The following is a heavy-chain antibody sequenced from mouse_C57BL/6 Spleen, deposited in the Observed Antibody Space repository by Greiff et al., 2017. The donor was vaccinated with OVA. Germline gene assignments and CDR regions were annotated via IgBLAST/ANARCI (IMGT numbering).Heavy chain of an antibody. CDR2: IRLKSDNYAT. CDR1: GFTFSHYW. Sequence: EVKLMESGAELVQPGASVKLSCIASGFTFSHYWMNWVRQSPEKGLEWVAQIRLKSDNYATHYAESVKGRFTISRDDSKSSVYLRMNNLRAEATGIYYGTGYGSSYWDMDGWGTGTTVTVSS. V-gene: IGHV6-3*01. CDR3: TGYGSSYWDMDG. D-gene: IGHD1-1*01. J-gene: IGHJ1*03.